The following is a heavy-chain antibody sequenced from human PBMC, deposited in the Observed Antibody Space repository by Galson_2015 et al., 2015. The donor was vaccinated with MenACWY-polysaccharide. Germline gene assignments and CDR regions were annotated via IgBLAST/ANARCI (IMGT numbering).Heavy chain of an antibody. J-gene: IGHJ4*02. D-gene: IGHD3-10*01. CDR3: ASLTIA. Sequence: ETLSLTCTVSDSSIRSGYFWGWIRQPPGKGLEWIASIFHSGTTYYNPSLKSRVTISVDTSKNQLSLKLSSVTAEDTAVYYCASLTIAWGQGTLVTVSS. CDR2: IFHSGTT. V-gene: IGHV4-38-2*02. CDR1: DSSIRSGYF.